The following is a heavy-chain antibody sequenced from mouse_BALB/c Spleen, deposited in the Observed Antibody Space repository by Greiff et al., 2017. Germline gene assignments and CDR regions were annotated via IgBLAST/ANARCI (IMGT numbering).Heavy chain of an antibody. CDR3: ARFYDYDERTWFAY. V-gene: IGHV1-9*01. J-gene: IGHJ3*01. CDR1: GYTFSSYW. Sequence: QVQLQQSGAELMKPGASVKISCKATGYTFSSYWIEWVKQRPGHGLEWIGEILPGSGSTNYNEKFKGKATFTADTSSNTAYMQLSSLTSEDSAFYYCARFYDYDERTWFAYWGQGTLVTVSA. D-gene: IGHD2-4*01. CDR2: ILPGSGST.